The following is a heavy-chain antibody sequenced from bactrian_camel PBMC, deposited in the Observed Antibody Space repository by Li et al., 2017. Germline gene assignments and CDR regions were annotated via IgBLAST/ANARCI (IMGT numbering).Heavy chain of an antibody. CDR2: IDSKGST. J-gene: IGHJ4*01. V-gene: IGHV3S57*01. D-gene: IGHD2*01. Sequence: GGSVQAGGSLRLSCSVSGYNYSSYCMGWFRQAPGKEREGVATIDSKGSTFYADSVKGRFTVSRDNPKNTLYLRLNSLKTEDSAMYYCSKAVSGCGDSDQSIDSADRGQGTQVTVS. CDR1: GYNYSSYC.